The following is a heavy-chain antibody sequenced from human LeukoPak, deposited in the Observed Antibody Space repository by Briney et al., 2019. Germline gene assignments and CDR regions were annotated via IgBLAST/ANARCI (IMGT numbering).Heavy chain of an antibody. Sequence: SETLSLTCAVYGGSFSGYYWSWIRQPPGKGLEWIGYIYYSGSTYYNPSLKSRVTISVDTSKNQFSLKLSSVTAADTAVYYCARDRGSGSYRVWFDPWGQGTLVTVSS. CDR3: ARDRGSGSYRVWFDP. CDR1: GGSFSGYY. V-gene: IGHV4-30-4*08. D-gene: IGHD3-10*01. J-gene: IGHJ5*02. CDR2: IYYSGST.